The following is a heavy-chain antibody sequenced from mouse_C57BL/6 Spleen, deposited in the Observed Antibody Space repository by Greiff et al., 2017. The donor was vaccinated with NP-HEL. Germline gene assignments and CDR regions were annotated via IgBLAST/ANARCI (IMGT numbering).Heavy chain of an antibody. CDR2: ISDGGSYT. Sequence: EVKLMESGGGLVKPGGSLKLSCAASGFSFSSYAMSWVRQTPEKRLEWVATISDGGSYTYYPDNVKGRFTISRDNAKNNLYLQMSHLTSEDTAMYYCSRNGDLCFAYWGQGTLVTVSA. V-gene: IGHV5-4*03. J-gene: IGHJ3*01. CDR3: SRNGDLCFAY. CDR1: GFSFSSYA.